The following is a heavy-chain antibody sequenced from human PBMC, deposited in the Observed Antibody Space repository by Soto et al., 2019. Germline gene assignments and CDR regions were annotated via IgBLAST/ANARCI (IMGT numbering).Heavy chain of an antibody. CDR2: INAGNGNT. CDR1: GYTFTSYA. V-gene: IGHV1-3*01. Sequence: ASVKVSCKASGYTFTSYAMHWVRQAPGQRLEWMGWINAGNGNTKYSQKFQGRVTITRDTSASTAYMELSSLRSEDTAVYYCARATFWSGYYGYWGQGTLVTVSS. D-gene: IGHD3-3*01. CDR3: ARATFWSGYYGY. J-gene: IGHJ4*02.